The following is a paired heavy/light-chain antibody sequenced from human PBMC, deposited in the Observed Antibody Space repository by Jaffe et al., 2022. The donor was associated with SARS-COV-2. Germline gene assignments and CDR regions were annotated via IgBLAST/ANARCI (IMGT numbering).Light chain of an antibody. Sequence: DIVMTQSPVSLPVTPGEPASISCRSSQSLRYSDGYNYLEWYLQRPGQSPQVLIYLGSIRASGVPDRFSGSASGTDFTLKISRVEAEDVGVYYCMQGLQVPWTFGQGTKLQIK. J-gene: IGKJ2*02. CDR2: LGS. CDR1: QSLRYSDGYNY. V-gene: IGKV2-28*01. CDR3: MQGLQVPWT.
Heavy chain of an antibody. V-gene: IGHV3-23*01. J-gene: IGHJ6*02. CDR3: VKVMSTDRRLNYGSDV. D-gene: IGHD3-10*01. CDR2: INGIGGST. Sequence: EVQLLESGGGLVQPGGSLRLSCAASGFTFSSYAMRWVRQAPGKGLEWVSSINGIGGSTFYADSVKGRFTISRDNSKNTLYLQMNSLRAEDTAVYFCVKVMSTDRRLNYGSDVWGQGTTVTVS. CDR1: GFTFSSYA.